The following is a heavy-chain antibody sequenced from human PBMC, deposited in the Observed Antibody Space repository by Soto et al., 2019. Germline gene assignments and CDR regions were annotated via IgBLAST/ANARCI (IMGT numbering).Heavy chain of an antibody. J-gene: IGHJ4*02. V-gene: IGHV3-72*01. CDR2: TRNKANSYTT. CDR1: GFSFSDHY. D-gene: IGHD5-12*01. CDR3: TRYAYNSGWYLDY. Sequence: EVQLVESGGGLVQPGGSLRLSCAASGFSFSDHYIDWVRQAPGKGLEWIGRTRNKANSYTTEYAASVKGRFTISRDDSKNSLYLQMDSLKTEDTAIYYCTRYAYNSGWYLDYWGQGTLVIVSS.